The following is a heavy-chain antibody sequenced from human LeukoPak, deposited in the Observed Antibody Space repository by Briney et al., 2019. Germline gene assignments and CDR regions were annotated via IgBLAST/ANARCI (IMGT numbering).Heavy chain of an antibody. D-gene: IGHD5-18*01. V-gene: IGHV1-18*04. CDR3: ARAYSYGYGPLDY. Sequence: ASVKVSCKSSGYSFTSYGINWVRQAPGQGLEWMGWISTDNGNTDSAQNLQGRVTMTTDTSTSTAYMEVRSLRSDDTAVYYCARAYSYGYGPLDYWGQGTLVTVSS. CDR2: ISTDNGNT. CDR1: GYSFTSYG. J-gene: IGHJ4*02.